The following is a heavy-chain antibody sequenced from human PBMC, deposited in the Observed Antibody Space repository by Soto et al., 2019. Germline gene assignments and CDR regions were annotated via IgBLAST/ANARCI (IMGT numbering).Heavy chain of an antibody. J-gene: IGHJ6*02. CDR2: ISYDGSNK. V-gene: IGHV3-30-3*01. Sequence: GGSLRLSCAASGFTFSSYAMHWVRQAPGKGLEWVAVISYDGSNKYYADSVKGRFTISRENSKNTLYLQMNSLRAEDTAVYYCARDSNVTYYDFWSGYYRPHYYYYGMDVWGQGTTVTVSS. D-gene: IGHD3-3*01. CDR3: ARDSNVTYYDFWSGYYRPHYYYYGMDV. CDR1: GFTFSSYA.